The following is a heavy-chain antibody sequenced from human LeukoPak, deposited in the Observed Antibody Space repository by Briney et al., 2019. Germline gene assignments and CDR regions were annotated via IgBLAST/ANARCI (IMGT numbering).Heavy chain of an antibody. CDR1: GFTFSSYW. J-gene: IGHJ1*01. Sequence: GGSLRLSCAASGFTFSSYWISWVRQAPGKGLEWVAFIRYDGSNKYYADSVKGRFTISRDNSKNTLYLQMNSLRAEDTAVYYCASRSTVVTPVGYWGQGTLVTVSS. D-gene: IGHD4-23*01. V-gene: IGHV3-30*02. CDR2: IRYDGSNK. CDR3: ASRSTVVTPVGY.